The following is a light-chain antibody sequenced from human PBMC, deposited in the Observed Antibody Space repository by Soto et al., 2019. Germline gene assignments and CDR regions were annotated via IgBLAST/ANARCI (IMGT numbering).Light chain of an antibody. CDR3: QHYNSYSEA. CDR2: KAS. Sequence: DIQMTQSPSTLSASVGDRVAITCGASQSISTYLAWYQQKPGKAPKLLIYKASTLKSGVPSRLSGSGYGTEFTITISSMQHDDFATYYCQHYNSYSEAFGQGTKVDIK. J-gene: IGKJ1*01. CDR1: QSISTY. V-gene: IGKV1-5*03.